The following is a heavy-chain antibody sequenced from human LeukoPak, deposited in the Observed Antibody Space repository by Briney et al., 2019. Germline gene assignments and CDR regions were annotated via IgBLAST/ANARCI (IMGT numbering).Heavy chain of an antibody. V-gene: IGHV5-51*01. J-gene: IGHJ3*02. CDR2: IYPGDSDT. CDR3: ASVVVISPESAFDI. CDR1: GYSFTTYW. D-gene: IGHD3-22*01. Sequence: GASLQISCKGSGYSFTTYWIGWARQLPGKGLEWMGIIYPGDSDTRYSPSFQGQVTISADKSISTAYLQWSSLKASDSAMYYCASVVVISPESAFDIWGQGTMVTVSS.